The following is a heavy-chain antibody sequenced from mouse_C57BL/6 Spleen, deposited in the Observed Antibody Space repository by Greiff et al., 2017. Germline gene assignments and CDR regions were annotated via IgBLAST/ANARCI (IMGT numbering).Heavy chain of an antibody. CDR1: GYSITSGYY. V-gene: IGHV3-6*01. Sequence: EVQLVESGPGLVKPSQSLSLTCSVTGYSITSGYYWNWIRQFPGNKLEWMGYISYDGSNNYNPSLKNRISITRDTSKNQFFLKLNSVTTEDTATYYCAREGLLRSDYWGQGTTLTVSS. CDR3: AREGLLRSDY. CDR2: ISYDGSN. D-gene: IGHD1-1*01. J-gene: IGHJ2*01.